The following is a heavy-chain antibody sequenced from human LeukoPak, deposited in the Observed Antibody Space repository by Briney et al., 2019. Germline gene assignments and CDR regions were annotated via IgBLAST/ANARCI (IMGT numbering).Heavy chain of an antibody. Sequence: GVSVKVSCKASGYTFTGYYMHWVRQAPGQGLEWMGWMNPNSGNTGYAQKFQGRVTMTRNTSISTAYMELSSLRSEDTAVYYCARGRRIQLWYLTGSQNYYYYYMDVWGKGTTVTISS. CDR1: GYTFTGYY. J-gene: IGHJ6*03. V-gene: IGHV1-8*02. CDR3: ARGRRIQLWYLTGSQNYYYYYMDV. CDR2: MNPNSGNT. D-gene: IGHD5-18*01.